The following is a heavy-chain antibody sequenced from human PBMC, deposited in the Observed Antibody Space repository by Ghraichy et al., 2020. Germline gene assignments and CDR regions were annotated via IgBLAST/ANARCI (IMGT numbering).Heavy chain of an antibody. CDR3: ASDSPTYSRGRARAFDV. J-gene: IGHJ3*01. CDR1: GGSISSHY. V-gene: IGHV4-59*11. Sequence: SETLSLTCTVSGGSISSHYWSWIRQPPGKGPEWIGFIYYNGDTTYNPSLRSRVTISIDTSTKQVSLTLTSLTAADTAWYYCASDSPTYSRGRARAFDVWGHGTMVTGSA. D-gene: IGHD6-19*01. CDR2: IYYNGDT.